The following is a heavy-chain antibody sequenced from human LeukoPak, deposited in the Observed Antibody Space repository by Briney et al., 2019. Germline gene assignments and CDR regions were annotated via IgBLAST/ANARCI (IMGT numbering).Heavy chain of an antibody. V-gene: IGHV4-59*01. J-gene: IGHJ4*02. CDR1: GASISSYY. CDR3: ARVGNIVATIPSRIFDY. Sequence: PSETLSLTCTVSGASISSYYWSWIRQPPGKGLEWIGYIYYSGSTNYNPSLKSRVTISVDTSENQFSLKLSSVTAADTAVYYCARVGNIVATIPSRIFDYWGQGTLVTVSS. CDR2: IYYSGST. D-gene: IGHD5-12*01.